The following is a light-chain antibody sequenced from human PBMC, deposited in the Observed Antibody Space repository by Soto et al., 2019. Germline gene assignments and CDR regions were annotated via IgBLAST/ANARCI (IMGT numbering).Light chain of an antibody. CDR1: SSDVGIYNY. CDR3: SSYTTSSTRV. J-gene: IGLJ1*01. V-gene: IGLV2-14*01. CDR2: EVS. Sequence: ALTQPASVSGSPGQSIAISCTGSSSDVGIYNYVSWYQQHPGKVPKLIIYEVSNRPSGVSNRFSGSKSGNTASLTISGLQAEDEADYYCSSYTTSSTRVFGTGTKLTVL.